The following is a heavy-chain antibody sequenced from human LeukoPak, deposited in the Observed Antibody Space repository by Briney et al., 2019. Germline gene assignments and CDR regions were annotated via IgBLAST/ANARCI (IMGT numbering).Heavy chain of an antibody. Sequence: SETLSLTCAVYTGSFSDYYWTWIRQSPAKGLEWIGEINHSGNANYNPSLKSRVTISVDTSKSQFSLRLTSVTAADTAVYYCARGAVVTAIGARTGIDYWGQGTLVTVSS. V-gene: IGHV4-34*01. D-gene: IGHD2-21*02. CDR1: TGSFSDYY. J-gene: IGHJ4*02. CDR3: ARGAVVTAIGARTGIDY. CDR2: INHSGNA.